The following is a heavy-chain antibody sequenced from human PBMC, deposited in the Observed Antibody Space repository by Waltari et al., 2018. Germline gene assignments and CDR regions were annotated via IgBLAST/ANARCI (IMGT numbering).Heavy chain of an antibody. V-gene: IGHV3-30-3*01. D-gene: IGHD5-12*01. Sequence: VAVISYDRSNKYYADSVKGRFTISRYNSKNTLYLQMNSLRAEDTAVYYCARDRGYSGYDPVPDYYYYGMDVWGQGTTVTVSS. CDR3: ARDRGYSGYDPVPDYYYYGMDV. CDR2: ISYDRSNK. J-gene: IGHJ6*02.